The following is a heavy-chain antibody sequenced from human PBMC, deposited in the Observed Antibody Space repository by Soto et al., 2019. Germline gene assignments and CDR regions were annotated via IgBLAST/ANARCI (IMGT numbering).Heavy chain of an antibody. CDR1: GGTFSNSA. D-gene: IGHD6-25*01. CDR3: ARDKERLHVGGNYYYILDV. CDR2: IMPIFRTP. V-gene: IGHV1-69*12. Sequence: QVQLEQSGAEAKQPGSSVRVSCKASGGTFSNSAISWVRQAPGQGLEWMGGIMPIFRTPDYAQKFQGRVTISADESTSTAYMELNGLRSDDTAVYYCARDKERLHVGGNYYYILDVWGQGTTVTVSS. J-gene: IGHJ6*02.